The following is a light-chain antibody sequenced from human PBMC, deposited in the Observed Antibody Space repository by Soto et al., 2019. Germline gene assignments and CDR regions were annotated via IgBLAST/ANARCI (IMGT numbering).Light chain of an antibody. CDR1: QSVSSSY. CDR3: QQYGSSPPYT. Sequence: EIVLTQSPGTLSLSPGERATLSCRASQSVSSSYLAWYQQKPGQAPRLLIYGASSRATGIPDRFSGSGSGTDFTRTISRLEPEDVAVYYCQQYGSSPPYTFGQGTKLEIK. V-gene: IGKV3-20*01. J-gene: IGKJ2*01. CDR2: GAS.